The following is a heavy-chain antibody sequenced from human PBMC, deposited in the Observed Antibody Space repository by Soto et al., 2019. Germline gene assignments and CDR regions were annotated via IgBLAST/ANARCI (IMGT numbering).Heavy chain of an antibody. D-gene: IGHD6-6*01. CDR1: GGSISSGDYY. J-gene: IGHJ5*02. Sequence: SETLSLTCPVSGGSISSGDYYCSWIRQPPGKGLEWIGYIYYSGSTYYNPSLKSRVTISVDTSKNQFSLKLSSVTAADTAVYYCAREGIAARWFDPWGQGTLVTVSA. CDR3: AREGIAARWFDP. V-gene: IGHV4-30-4*01. CDR2: IYYSGST.